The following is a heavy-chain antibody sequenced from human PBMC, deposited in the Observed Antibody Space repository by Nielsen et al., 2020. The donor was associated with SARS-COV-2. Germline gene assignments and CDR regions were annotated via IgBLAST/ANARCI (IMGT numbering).Heavy chain of an antibody. CDR1: GGSISSDGYF. CDR2: IYYSGST. CDR3: AREKGYYDSLFYYGMNV. J-gene: IGHJ6*02. V-gene: IGHV4-31*03. Sequence: SETLSLTCIVSGGSISSDGYFWSWIRHHPGKGLEWIGYIYYSGSTYYNPSLKSRVTISVDTSKNQFSLRLSSVTAADTAVYYCAREKGYYDSLFYYGMNVWGQGTTVTVSS. D-gene: IGHD3-22*01.